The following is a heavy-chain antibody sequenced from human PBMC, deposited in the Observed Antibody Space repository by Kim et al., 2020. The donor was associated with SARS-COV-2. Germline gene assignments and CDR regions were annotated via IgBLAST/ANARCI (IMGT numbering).Heavy chain of an antibody. D-gene: IGHD3-3*01. CDR1: GGTFSSYA. J-gene: IGHJ5*02. CDR3: AREGFWSGTDNWFDP. CDR2: IIPILGIA. Sequence: SVKVSCKASGGTFSSYAISWVRQAPGQGLEWMGRIIPILGIANYAQKFQGRVTITADKSTSTAYMELSSLRSEDTAVYYCAREGFWSGTDNWFDPWGQGTLVTVSS. V-gene: IGHV1-69*04.